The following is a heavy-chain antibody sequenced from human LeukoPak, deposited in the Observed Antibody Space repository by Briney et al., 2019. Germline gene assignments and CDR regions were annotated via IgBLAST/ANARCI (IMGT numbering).Heavy chain of an antibody. V-gene: IGHV3-21*01. J-gene: IGHJ6*02. Sequence: GGSLRLSCAASGFTLSSYSMNWVRQAPGKGLEWVSSISSSSSYIYYADSVKGRFTISRDNAKNSLYLQMNSLRAEDTAVYYCARLSGYGYYGMDVWGQGTTVTVSS. D-gene: IGHD3-22*01. CDR3: ARLSGYGYYGMDV. CDR2: ISSSSSYI. CDR1: GFTLSSYS.